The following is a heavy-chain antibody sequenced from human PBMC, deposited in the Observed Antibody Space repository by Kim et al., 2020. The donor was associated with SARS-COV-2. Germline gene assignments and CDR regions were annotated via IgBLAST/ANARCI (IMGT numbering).Heavy chain of an antibody. CDR1: GFTFSSYG. J-gene: IGHJ4*02. CDR2: ISYDGSNK. V-gene: IGHV3-30*18. D-gene: IGHD3-9*01. CDR3: AKDAPPVGPSGFIDY. Sequence: GGSLRLSCAASGFTFSSYGMHWVRQAPGKGLEWVAVISYDGSNKYYADSVKGRFTISRDNSKNTLYLQMNSLRAEDTAVYYCAKDAPPVGPSGFIDYWGQGTLVTVSS.